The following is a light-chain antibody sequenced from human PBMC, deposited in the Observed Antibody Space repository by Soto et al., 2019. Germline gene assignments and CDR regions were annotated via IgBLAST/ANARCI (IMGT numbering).Light chain of an antibody. V-gene: IGKV1-39*01. CDR2: AAS. Sequence: DIQMTQSPSSLSASVGDRVTITCQASQSIGNYLNWYQQKPGKAPNLLISAASRVQSGVPSRFSGSGSGTDFTLTISSLQPEDFATYYCHQTYNIPRTFGQGTKVESK. J-gene: IGKJ1*01. CDR1: QSIGNY. CDR3: HQTYNIPRT.